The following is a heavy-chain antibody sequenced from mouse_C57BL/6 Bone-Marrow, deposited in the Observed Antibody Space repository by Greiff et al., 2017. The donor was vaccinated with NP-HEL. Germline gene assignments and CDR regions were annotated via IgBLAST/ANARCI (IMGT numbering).Heavy chain of an antibody. J-gene: IGHJ3*01. V-gene: IGHV1-59*01. CDR1: GYTFTSYW. D-gene: IGHD1-1*01. Sequence: QVQLQQPGAELVRPGTSVKLSCKASGYTFTSYWMHWVKQMPGQGLEWIGVIDPSDSYTNYNQKFKGKATLTVDTSSSTAYMQLSSLTSEDSAVYYCARPYGSSYAWFAYWGQGTLVTVSA. CDR3: ARPYGSSYAWFAY. CDR2: IDPSDSYT.